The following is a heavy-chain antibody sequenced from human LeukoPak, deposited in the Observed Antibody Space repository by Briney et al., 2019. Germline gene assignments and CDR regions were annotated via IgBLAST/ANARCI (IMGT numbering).Heavy chain of an antibody. D-gene: IGHD3-9*01. CDR2: INPSGGST. V-gene: IGHV1-46*01. J-gene: IGHJ4*02. Sequence: ASVKVSCKASGYTFTSYYMHWVRQAPGQGLEWMGIINPSGGSTSYAQKFQGRVTMTRDTSTSTVYMELSSLRSEDTAVYYCARDLPGGDDILTGYYGYYFDYWGQGTLVTVSS. CDR1: GYTFTSYY. CDR3: ARDLPGGDDILTGYYGYYFDY.